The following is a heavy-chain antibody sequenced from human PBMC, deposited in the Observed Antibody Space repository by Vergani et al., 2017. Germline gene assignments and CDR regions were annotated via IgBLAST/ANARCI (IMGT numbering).Heavy chain of an antibody. CDR1: GGSISSYS. CDR3: AREKLNYDILTGYYNYGMDV. V-gene: IGHV4-59*01. J-gene: IGHJ6*02. D-gene: IGHD3-9*01. CDR2: IYYSGST. Sequence: QVQLQESGPGLVKPSETLSLTCTVSGGSISSYSWSWIRQPPGKGLEWIGYIYYSGSTNYNPSLKSRVTISVYTSKNQFSLKLSSVTAADTAVYYCAREKLNYDILTGYYNYGMDVWGQGTTVTVSS.